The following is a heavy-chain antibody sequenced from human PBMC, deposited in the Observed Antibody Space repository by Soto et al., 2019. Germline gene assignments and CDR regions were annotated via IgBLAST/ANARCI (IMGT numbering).Heavy chain of an antibody. CDR3: ARDNDRLHLGGNYCYILDV. CDR1: GGTFSSSA. J-gene: IGHJ6*02. CDR2: IIPLFRTP. D-gene: IGHD4-4*01. Sequence: QVQLVQSGAEMKEPGSSVKVSCKTSGGTFSSSAISWLRQAPGQGLERMGGIIPLFRTPDYAQKFQGRVTIAADESTSTAYVELSSLRAEDAAVYYWARDNDRLHLGGNYCYILDVWGQGTTITVSS. V-gene: IGHV1-69*12.